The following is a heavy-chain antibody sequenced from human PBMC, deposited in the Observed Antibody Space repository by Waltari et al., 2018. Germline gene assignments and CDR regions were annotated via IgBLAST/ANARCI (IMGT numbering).Heavy chain of an antibody. J-gene: IGHJ1*01. CDR1: GFTFSSYS. CDR3: ASTPLIVGATIEYFQH. Sequence: EVQLVESGGGLVQPGGSLRLSCAASGFTFSSYSMNWVRQAPGKGLEWVSYISSSSSTIYYEDSVKGRFTISRDNAKNSLYLQMNSLRAEDTAVYYCASTPLIVGATIEYFQHWGQGTLVTVSS. V-gene: IGHV3-48*04. D-gene: IGHD1-26*01. CDR2: ISSSSSTI.